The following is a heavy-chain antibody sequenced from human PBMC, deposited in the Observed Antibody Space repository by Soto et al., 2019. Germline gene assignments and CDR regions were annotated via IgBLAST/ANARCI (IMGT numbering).Heavy chain of an antibody. J-gene: IGHJ5*02. D-gene: IGHD6-19*01. CDR2: FDPEDGET. CDR3: AVSSGWYCFDP. Sequence: ASVKVSCKVSGYTLTELSMHWVRQAPGKGLEWMGGFDPEDGETIYAQKFQGRVTVTEDTSTDTAYMELSSLRSEDTAVYYCAVSSGWYCFDPWGQGTLVTVSS. CDR1: GYTLTELS. V-gene: IGHV1-24*01.